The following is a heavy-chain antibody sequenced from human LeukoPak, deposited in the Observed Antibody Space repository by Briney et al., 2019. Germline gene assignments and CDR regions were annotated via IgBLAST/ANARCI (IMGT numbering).Heavy chain of an antibody. CDR2: ISGSGGIK. CDR3: AKEGTAYSSSYSCDY. D-gene: IGHD6-6*01. Sequence: GGALRLSCAPSGFTFSSKARSGGPQAPGGGREWVSAISGSGGIKYYEDSGKGRFIISRDNSKNTLYLQMNSLRAEDTAVYYCAKEGTAYSSSYSCDYWGQGTQVTVSS. V-gene: IGHV3-23*01. J-gene: IGHJ4*02. CDR1: GFTFSSKA.